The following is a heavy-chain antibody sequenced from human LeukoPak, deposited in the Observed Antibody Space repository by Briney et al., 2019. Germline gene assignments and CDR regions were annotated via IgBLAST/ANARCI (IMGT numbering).Heavy chain of an antibody. CDR2: LYSGSDT. J-gene: IGHJ2*01. CDR1: GFSVSLNY. Sequence: PGGSLTLSCAASGFSVSLNYMNWVRQAPGKGLEWVSILYSGSDTYYADSVKGRFTISRDSSKNMLFLRMNSLRAEDTAVYYCARVGDHFHWYLDLWGRGTLVTVSS. V-gene: IGHV3-53*01. D-gene: IGHD3-3*02. CDR3: ARVGDHFHWYLDL.